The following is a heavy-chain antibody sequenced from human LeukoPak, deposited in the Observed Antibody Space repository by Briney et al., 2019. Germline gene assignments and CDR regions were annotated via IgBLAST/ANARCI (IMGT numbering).Heavy chain of an antibody. CDR2: IYYSGST. D-gene: IGHD6-13*01. CDR3: ARGYSSSWSHDAFDI. J-gene: IGHJ3*02. CDR1: GGSISSSSYY. Sequence: SETLSLTCTVSGGSISSSSYYWGWIRQPPGKGLEWIGSIYYSGSTYYNPSLKSRVTISVGTSKNQFSLKLSSVTAADTAVYYCARGYSSSWSHDAFDIWGQGTMVTVSS. V-gene: IGHV4-39*07.